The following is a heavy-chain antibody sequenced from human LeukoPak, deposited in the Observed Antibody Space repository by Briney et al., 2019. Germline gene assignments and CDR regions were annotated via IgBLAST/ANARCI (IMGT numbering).Heavy chain of an antibody. V-gene: IGHV4-59*01. J-gene: IGHJ6*02. CDR3: ARVSAAGMEFHYGMDV. D-gene: IGHD6-13*01. CDR1: GGSISSYY. CDR2: IHYSEST. Sequence: SETLSLTYTVSGGSISSYYWSWMRQPPGKGLEWIGNIHYSESTNFNPSLKSRVAIAVDTSKNQFSLSMRSVTAADTAVYYCARVSAAGMEFHYGMDVWGQGTTVFVSS.